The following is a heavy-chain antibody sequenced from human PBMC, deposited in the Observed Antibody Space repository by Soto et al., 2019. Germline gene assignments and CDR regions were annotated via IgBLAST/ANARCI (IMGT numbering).Heavy chain of an antibody. CDR1: GGAFTSNA. J-gene: IGHJ4*02. CDR2: IIPIFGAA. CDR3: ARGVRLYGPPDYFDY. D-gene: IGHD3-10*01. Sequence: SVKVSCKASGGAFTSNAISWVRQAPGQGLEWLGGIIPIFGAANDAQKFQGRVTITADESTNTAYMELNSLTSEDTAVYYCARGVRLYGPPDYFDYWGQGTLVTVSS. V-gene: IGHV1-69*13.